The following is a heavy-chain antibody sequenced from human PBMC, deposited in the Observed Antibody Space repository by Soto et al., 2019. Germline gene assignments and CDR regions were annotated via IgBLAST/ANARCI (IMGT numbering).Heavy chain of an antibody. D-gene: IGHD5-12*01. V-gene: IGHV1-69*13. Sequence: GASVKVSCKASGGTFNNYPITWVRQAPGEGLEWMGGSIPIFGTANYAQKFQGRVTISVDESTSTAYMELSSLRSEDTAVYYCARGRGYSGDDHYYYFDMDVCGQGTTVTVSS. CDR1: GGTFNNYP. J-gene: IGHJ6*02. CDR2: SIPIFGTA. CDR3: ARGRGYSGDDHYYYFDMDV.